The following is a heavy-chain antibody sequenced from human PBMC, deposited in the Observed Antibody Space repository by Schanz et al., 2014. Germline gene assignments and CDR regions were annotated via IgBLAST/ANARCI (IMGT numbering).Heavy chain of an antibody. Sequence: QVQLVQSGAEVKKPGASVKVSCKASGYTFTSYGISWVRQAPGQGPEWMGWISDYNADTKYAQKVQGRVTMTTDTSTNTACMALSSLRSDETAEYYGADATYSSCWYGGSEYFHHWGQGTLVTVSS. D-gene: IGHD6-13*01. CDR2: ISDYNADT. V-gene: IGHV1-18*04. CDR1: GYTFTSYG. CDR3: ADATYSSCWYGGSEYFHH. J-gene: IGHJ1*01.